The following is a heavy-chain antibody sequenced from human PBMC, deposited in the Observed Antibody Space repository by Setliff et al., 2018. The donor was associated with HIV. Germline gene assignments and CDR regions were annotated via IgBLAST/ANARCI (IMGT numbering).Heavy chain of an antibody. CDR3: AREPIGGDDAFDI. Sequence: RASVKVSCKASGYTFTNYAIHWVRQAPGQRLEWMGWINPGNGNTKYSQKFQGRVTITRDTSATTAYMELSSLRSEDTAIFYCAREPIGGDDAFDIWGQGTMVTVSS. CDR2: INPGNGNT. D-gene: IGHD2-21*02. V-gene: IGHV1-3*01. J-gene: IGHJ3*02. CDR1: GYTFTNYA.